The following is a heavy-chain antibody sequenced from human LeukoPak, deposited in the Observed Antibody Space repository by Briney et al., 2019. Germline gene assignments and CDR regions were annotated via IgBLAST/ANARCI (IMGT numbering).Heavy chain of an antibody. CDR2: IYSGGST. J-gene: IGHJ4*02. V-gene: IGHV3-66*01. D-gene: IGHD3-10*01. CDR3: ATGERMVRGDGVDY. Sequence: GGSLRLSCAASGFTVRNNYMSWVRQAPGKGLEWVSVIYSGGSTYYADSVKGRFTISRDDSKNTLYLQMNSLRAEDTAVYFCATGERMVRGDGVDYWGQGTLVTVSS. CDR1: GFTVRNNY.